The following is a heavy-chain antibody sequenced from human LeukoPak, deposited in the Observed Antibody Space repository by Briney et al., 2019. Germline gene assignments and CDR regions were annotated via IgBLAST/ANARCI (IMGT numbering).Heavy chain of an antibody. CDR1: GFPFSSYW. J-gene: IGHJ4*02. CDR3: AREKLGEYIVVADY. V-gene: IGHV3-7*01. D-gene: IGHD2-15*01. CDR2: IKQDGSEK. Sequence: PGGSLRLSCAASGFPFSSYWMSWVRQAPGKGLEWVANIKQDGSEKYYVDSVKGRFTISRDNAKNSLYLQMNSLRAEDTAVYYCAREKLGEYIVVADYWGQGTLVTVSS.